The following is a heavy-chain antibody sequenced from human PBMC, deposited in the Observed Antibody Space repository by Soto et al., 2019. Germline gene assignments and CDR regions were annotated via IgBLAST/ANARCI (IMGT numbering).Heavy chain of an antibody. V-gene: IGHV1-46*03. CDR3: ARGLWGQWLVQGFYYYGMDV. D-gene: IGHD6-19*01. CDR2: INPSGGST. J-gene: IGHJ6*02. Sequence: GASVKVSCKASGYTFTRYYMHWVRQAPGQGLEWMGIINPSGGSTSYAQKFQGRVTMTRDTSTSTVYMELSSLRSEDTAMYYCARGLWGQWLVQGFYYYGMDVWGQGTTVTVSS. CDR1: GYTFTRYY.